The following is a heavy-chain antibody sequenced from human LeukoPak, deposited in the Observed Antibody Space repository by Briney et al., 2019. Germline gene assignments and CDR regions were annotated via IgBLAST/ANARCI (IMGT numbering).Heavy chain of an antibody. J-gene: IGHJ4*02. CDR3: AMGAYGYGWGY. CDR1: GFAFSSYG. Sequence: GGSLRLSCAASGFAFSSYGVKWLRQATGKGPEWVSGIGTSAGSTSYADSVEGRLTISRDKSRSTLHMQMNSLRAEDTAIYYCAMGAYGYGWGYWGQGTLVTVSS. V-gene: IGHV3-23*01. D-gene: IGHD5-18*01. CDR2: IGTSAGST.